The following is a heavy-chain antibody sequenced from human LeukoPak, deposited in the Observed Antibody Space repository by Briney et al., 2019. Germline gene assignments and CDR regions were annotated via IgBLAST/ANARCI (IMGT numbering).Heavy chain of an antibody. D-gene: IGHD3-16*02. CDR3: ARYIWGSYRYFDY. CDR2: IYPGDSDT. Sequence: GESLKISCKGSGYSFSSNWIGWVRRMPGKGLEWMGIIYPGDSDTRYSPSFQGQVTISADKSISTAYLQWSSLKASDTAMFYCARYIWGSYRYFDYWGQGTLVTVSS. V-gene: IGHV5-51*01. J-gene: IGHJ4*02. CDR1: GYSFSSNW.